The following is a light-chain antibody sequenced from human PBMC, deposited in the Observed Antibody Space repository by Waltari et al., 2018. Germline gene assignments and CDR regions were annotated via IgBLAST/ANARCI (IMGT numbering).Light chain of an antibody. J-gene: IGKJ4*01. Sequence: DIVMTQTPLSLPVTPGEPASISCRSSQSLLDSDGNTYLYWYLQKPGQPPRLLIYRVSNRFSVVPDRFTGNGSGSDFTLTISRVEAEDVGVYYCMQALQALTFGGGTKVEIK. CDR1: QSLLDSDGNTY. CDR3: MQALQALT. V-gene: IGKV2D-29*01. CDR2: RVS.